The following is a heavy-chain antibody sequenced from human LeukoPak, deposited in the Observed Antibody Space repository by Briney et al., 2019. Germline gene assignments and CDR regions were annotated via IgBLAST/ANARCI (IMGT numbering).Heavy chain of an antibody. D-gene: IGHD3-10*01. V-gene: IGHV3-23*01. CDR3: AKVPDYYGSGRYH. Sequence: GGSLRLSCAASGFTSSSYAMSWVRQAPGKGLEWVSAISGSGGSTYYADSVKGRFTISRDNSKNTLYLQMNSLRAGDTAVYYCAKVPDYYGSGRYHWGQGTLVTVSS. CDR1: GFTSSSYA. CDR2: ISGSGGST. J-gene: IGHJ4*02.